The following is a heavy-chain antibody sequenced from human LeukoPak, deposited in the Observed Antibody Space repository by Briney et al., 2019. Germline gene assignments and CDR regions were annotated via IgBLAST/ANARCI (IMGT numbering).Heavy chain of an antibody. Sequence: SETLSLTCAVSGVSISSSNWWSWVRQPPGKGLEWIGEIYHSGSTNYNPSLKSRVTISVDKSMNQFSPKLSSVTAADTAVYYCARDRVPAASDNWFDPWGQGTLVTVSS. D-gene: IGHD2-2*01. J-gene: IGHJ5*02. CDR1: GVSISSSNW. V-gene: IGHV4-4*02. CDR3: ARDRVPAASDNWFDP. CDR2: IYHSGST.